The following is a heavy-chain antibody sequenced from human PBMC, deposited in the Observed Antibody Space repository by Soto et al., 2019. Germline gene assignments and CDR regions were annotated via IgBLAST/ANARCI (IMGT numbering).Heavy chain of an antibody. J-gene: IGHJ4*02. Sequence: QAPLVQSGAEVKKPGDSVTVSCEASGYTFNLHAIHWVRQAPGQRLEWMGYINTGNGNTKYSETVQARFTITRDNSASTAYMELRSLTFEDTAVYFCARRASRHFDYWGQGTLVTVSS. CDR2: INTGNGNT. D-gene: IGHD6-13*01. V-gene: IGHV1-3*04. CDR1: GYTFNLHA. CDR3: ARRASRHFDY.